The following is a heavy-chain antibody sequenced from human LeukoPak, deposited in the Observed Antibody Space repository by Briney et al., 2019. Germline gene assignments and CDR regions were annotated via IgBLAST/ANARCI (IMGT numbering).Heavy chain of an antibody. CDR1: GGSISSYY. CDR2: IYYSGST. Sequence: PSETLSLTCTVSGGSISSYYWSWIRQPPGKGLEWIGYIYYSGSTNYNPSLKSRVTISVDTSKNQFSLKLSSVTAADTAVYYCARGRLNWNYVVESDYWGQGTLVTVSS. V-gene: IGHV4-59*01. J-gene: IGHJ4*02. CDR3: ARGRLNWNYVVESDY. D-gene: IGHD1-7*01.